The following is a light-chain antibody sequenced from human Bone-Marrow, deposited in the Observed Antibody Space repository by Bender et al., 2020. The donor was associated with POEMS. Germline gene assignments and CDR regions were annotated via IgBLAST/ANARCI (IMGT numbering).Light chain of an antibody. CDR1: GSNIGAGYD. CDR3: QSYDGSLSGVV. Sequence: QSALTQPASVSGSPGQSITISCTGSGSNIGAGYDVHWYQHLPETAPKLLISGNSNRPSGVPDRFSGSKSGTSASLAIAGLQAEDEADYFCQSYDGSLSGVVFGGGTKLTVL. J-gene: IGLJ3*02. CDR2: GNS. V-gene: IGLV1-40*01.